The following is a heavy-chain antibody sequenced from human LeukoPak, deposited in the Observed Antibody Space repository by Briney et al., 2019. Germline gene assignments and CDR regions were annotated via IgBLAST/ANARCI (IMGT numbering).Heavy chain of an antibody. CDR2: ISRDGSHT. CDR3: ARERQDTILHSGAFDI. J-gene: IGHJ3*02. D-gene: IGHD2-21*01. V-gene: IGHV3-30-3*01. CDR1: GFTFSTYF. Sequence: GGSLRLSCAASGFTFSTYFMHWVRQAPGKGLEWVADISRDGSHTFYVESVKGRFTISRDNSKNTLYLQMNSLRAEDTAVYFCARERQDTILHSGAFDIWGQGTMVTVSS.